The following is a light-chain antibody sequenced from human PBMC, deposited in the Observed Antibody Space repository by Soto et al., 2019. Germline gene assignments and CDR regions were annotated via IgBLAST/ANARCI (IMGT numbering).Light chain of an antibody. Sequence: QSALTQPRSVSGSPGQSVTISCTATGSDVGDSSHVSWYQLHPGQAPKLMIYEVNNRPSGVPDRFSGSKSGSTASLTISGLQAEDEAEYYCCLSPGSLTWLFGGGTKLTFL. CDR3: CLSPGSLTWL. V-gene: IGLV2-11*01. CDR2: EVN. CDR1: GSDVGDSSH. J-gene: IGLJ3*02.